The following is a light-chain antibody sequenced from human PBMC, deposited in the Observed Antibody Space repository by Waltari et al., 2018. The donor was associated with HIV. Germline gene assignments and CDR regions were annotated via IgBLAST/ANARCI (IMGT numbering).Light chain of an antibody. CDR2: GKN. V-gene: IGLV3-19*01. J-gene: IGLJ2*01. CDR1: SLRSYY. CDR3: NSRDSSGNHLMV. Sequence: SSELTQDPAVSVALGQTVRITCQGDSLRSYYASWYQQKPGQAPVLVIYGKNNRPPGIPDRFSGSSSGNTASLTITGAQAEDEADYYCNSRDSSGNHLMVFGGGTKLTVL.